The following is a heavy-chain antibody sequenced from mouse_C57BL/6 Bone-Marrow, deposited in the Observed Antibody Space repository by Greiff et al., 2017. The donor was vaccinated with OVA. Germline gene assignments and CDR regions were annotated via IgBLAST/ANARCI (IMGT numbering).Heavy chain of an antibody. J-gene: IGHJ2*01. Sequence: QVQLQQSGAELARPGASVKMSCKASGYTFTSYTMHWVKQRPGQGLEWIGYINPSSGYTKYNQKFKDKATLTADKSSSTAYMQLSSLTSEDSAVYYCAIMGGNPFDYWGQGTTLTVSS. CDR1: GYTFTSYT. CDR3: AIMGGNPFDY. D-gene: IGHD2-1*01. CDR2: INPSSGYT. V-gene: IGHV1-4*01.